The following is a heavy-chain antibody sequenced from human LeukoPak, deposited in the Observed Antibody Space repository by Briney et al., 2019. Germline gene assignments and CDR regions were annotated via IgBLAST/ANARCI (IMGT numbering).Heavy chain of an antibody. CDR1: GYSFTSYW. Sequence: GESLKISCTGSGYSFTSYWIAWLRQMPGKGLEWMGIIYPGDSDTKYSPSFQGHVTISVDKSINTAYLQWGSPETPDTAIFYCARQDGSAMYYFDFWGQGTLVTVSS. V-gene: IGHV5-51*01. CDR3: ARQDGSAMYYFDF. D-gene: IGHD6-13*01. CDR2: IYPGDSDT. J-gene: IGHJ4*02.